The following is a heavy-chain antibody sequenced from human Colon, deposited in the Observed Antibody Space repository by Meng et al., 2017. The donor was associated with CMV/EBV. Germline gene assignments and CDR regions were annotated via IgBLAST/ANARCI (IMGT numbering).Heavy chain of an antibody. V-gene: IGHV1-46*02. CDR2: INPSGGTT. Sequence: ASVKVSCKASGYIFNNHYMQWVRQAPGQGLEWMGIINPSGGTTRYAEKFQGRVTMSRDTSTSTFYMELSSLTSGDTAVYYCARTVPVAQYLDYWGQGTLVTVSS. CDR3: ARTVPVAQYLDY. D-gene: IGHD6-19*01. CDR1: GYIFNNHY. J-gene: IGHJ4*02.